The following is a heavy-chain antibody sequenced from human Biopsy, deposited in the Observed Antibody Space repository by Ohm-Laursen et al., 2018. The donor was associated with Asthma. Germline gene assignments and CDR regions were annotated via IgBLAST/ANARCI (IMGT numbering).Heavy chain of an antibody. CDR3: AKAALGDIGKDY. Sequence: SLRLSCTASRFTFDDYGMHWVRQAPGKGLEWVSGISWNSGSIGYADSVKGRFTISRDNAKNSLYLQMNSLRVEDTALYYCAKAALGDIGKDYWGQGTLVTVSS. D-gene: IGHD2-21*01. CDR1: RFTFDDYG. J-gene: IGHJ4*02. CDR2: ISWNSGSI. V-gene: IGHV3-9*01.